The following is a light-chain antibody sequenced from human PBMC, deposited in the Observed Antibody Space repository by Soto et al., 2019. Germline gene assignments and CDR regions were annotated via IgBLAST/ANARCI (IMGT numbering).Light chain of an antibody. J-gene: IGLJ3*02. CDR3: SSYTTTTAWV. CDR1: SSNIGANYH. V-gene: IGLV1-40*01. Sequence: QSVLTQPPSVSGAPGQRVTISCTGSSSNIGANYHVHWYQQLPGTAPKLLIYGNSNRPSGVPDRFSGSKSGTSASLAITGLQAEDEADYHCSSYTTTTAWVFGGGTKVTVL. CDR2: GNS.